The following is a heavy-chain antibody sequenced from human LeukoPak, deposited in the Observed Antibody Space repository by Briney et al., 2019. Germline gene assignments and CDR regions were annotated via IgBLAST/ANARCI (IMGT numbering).Heavy chain of an antibody. D-gene: IGHD5-18*01. CDR1: GFTFSTYA. V-gene: IGHV3-23*01. J-gene: IGHJ6*03. Sequence: GGSLRLSCAASGFTFSTYAMSWVRQPPGKGLEWVSAFSGSGGSTYYADSVKGRFTISRDNAKNSLYLQMNSLRAEDTAVYYCARDTVGTAMVYYYYYYMDVWGKGTTVTVSS. CDR2: FSGSGGST. CDR3: ARDTVGTAMVYYYYYYMDV.